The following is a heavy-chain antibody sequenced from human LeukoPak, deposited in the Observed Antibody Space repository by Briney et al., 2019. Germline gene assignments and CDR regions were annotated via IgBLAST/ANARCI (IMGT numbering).Heavy chain of an antibody. CDR2: INPDGSSR. J-gene: IGHJ5*01. CDR3: ARPSGWEYGLDS. CDR1: GFTFSSSW. V-gene: IGHV3-74*01. D-gene: IGHD1-26*01. Sequence: TGGSLRLSCAASGFTFSSSWMHWVRQAPGKGLVWVSRINPDGSSRSYADSVKGRFTISRDNAKNTLYLQMNSLRAEDTAVYYCARPSGWEYGLDSWGQGTLVTVSS.